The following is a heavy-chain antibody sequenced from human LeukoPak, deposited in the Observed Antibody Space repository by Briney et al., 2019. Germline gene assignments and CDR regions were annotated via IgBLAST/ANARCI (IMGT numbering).Heavy chain of an antibody. CDR2: IYYSGST. CDR3: ARLRSPTYYYDSSGSGAFDI. D-gene: IGHD3-22*01. Sequence: PSETLSLTCTVSGDSISSYSWSWIRQPPGKGLEWIGDIYYSGSTTYNPSLKSRVTISVDTSKNQFSLKLRSVTAADTAVYYCARLRSPTYYYDSSGSGAFDIWGQGTMVTVSS. CDR1: GDSISSYS. V-gene: IGHV4-59*08. J-gene: IGHJ3*02.